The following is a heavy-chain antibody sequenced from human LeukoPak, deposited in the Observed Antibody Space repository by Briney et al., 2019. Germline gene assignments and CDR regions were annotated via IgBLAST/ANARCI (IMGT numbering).Heavy chain of an antibody. V-gene: IGHV3-30*02. CDR3: AKDRRRGYCSGGSCLRFDY. CDR2: IRYDGSNK. Sequence: PGGSLRLSCAASGSTFSSYGMHLVRQAPGKGLEWVAFIRYDGSNKYYADSVKGRFTISRDNSKNTLYLKMNSLRAEDTAVYYCAKDRRRGYCSGGSCLRFDYWGQGTLVTVSS. J-gene: IGHJ4*02. D-gene: IGHD2-15*01. CDR1: GSTFSSYG.